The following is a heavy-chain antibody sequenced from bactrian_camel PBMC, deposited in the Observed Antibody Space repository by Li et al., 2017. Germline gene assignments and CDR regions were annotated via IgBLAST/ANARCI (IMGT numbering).Heavy chain of an antibody. CDR3: AADPSVFPVCKIGVMRKDY. J-gene: IGHJ4*01. Sequence: HVQLVESGGGSVQAGGSLSLSCAARGYTQRSGCLAWFRQVPGKEREGVAATYTGGSTEYYADSVKGRFTISVDNAKNTVYLQMTNLNPEDTAMYYCAADPSVFPVCKIGVMRKDYRGQGTQVTVS. CDR1: GYTQRSGC. CDR2: TYTGGSTE. V-gene: IGHV3S1*01. D-gene: IGHD1*01.